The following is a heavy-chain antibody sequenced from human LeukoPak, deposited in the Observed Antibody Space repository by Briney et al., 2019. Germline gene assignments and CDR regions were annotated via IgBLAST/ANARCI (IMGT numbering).Heavy chain of an antibody. J-gene: IGHJ3*02. CDR3: ARASTTVVTLDSLSI. D-gene: IGHD4-23*01. Sequence: GGSLRLSCAASGFTFSSYAMSWVRQAPGKGLEWVSAISGSGGSTYYADSVKGRFTISRDNAKNSLDLQMNSLRVEDTALYFCARASTTVVTLDSLSIWGQGTMVTVSS. CDR2: ISGSGGST. V-gene: IGHV3-23*01. CDR1: GFTFSSYA.